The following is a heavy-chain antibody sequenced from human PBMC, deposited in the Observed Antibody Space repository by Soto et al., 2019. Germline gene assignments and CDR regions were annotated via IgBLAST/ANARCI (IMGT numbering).Heavy chain of an antibody. J-gene: IGHJ4*02. CDR2: INPSGGST. V-gene: IGHV1-46*01. Sequence: GASVKVSCEASGYIFTSYYMHWVRQAPGQGLEWMGIINPSGGSTSYTQKFQGRVTMTRDTSTSIVYMELSSLRSEDTAVYYCARGYCSGGTCYNFDYWGQGTLVTVSS. CDR3: ARGYCSGGTCYNFDY. CDR1: GYIFTSYY. D-gene: IGHD2-15*01.